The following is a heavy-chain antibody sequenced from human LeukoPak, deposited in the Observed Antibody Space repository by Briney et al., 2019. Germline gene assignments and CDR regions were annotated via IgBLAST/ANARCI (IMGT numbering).Heavy chain of an antibody. J-gene: IGHJ6*03. Sequence: PGGSLRLSCTASGFTFSDYNMHWVRQAPGKGLEWVSSLSGRSSYIYYADSVKGRFTIARDNAKNSLYLQMNSLRAEDTAVYYCARDQWLQSYDYMDVWGKGTTVTISS. V-gene: IGHV3-21*01. D-gene: IGHD5-24*01. CDR3: ARDQWLQSYDYMDV. CDR2: LSGRSSYI. CDR1: GFTFSDYN.